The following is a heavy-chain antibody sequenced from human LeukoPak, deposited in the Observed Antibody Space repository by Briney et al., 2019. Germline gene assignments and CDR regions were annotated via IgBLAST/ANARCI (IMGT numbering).Heavy chain of an antibody. V-gene: IGHV1-2*06. Sequence: GASVGVSCKASGYTFTSYYMHWVRQAPGQGLEWMGRINPNSGGTNYAQKFQGRVTMTRDTSISTAYMELSRLRSDDTAVYYCARDRAVATIGGVDYWGQGTLVTVSS. D-gene: IGHD5-12*01. CDR2: INPNSGGT. CDR1: GYTFTSYY. CDR3: ARDRAVATIGGVDY. J-gene: IGHJ4*02.